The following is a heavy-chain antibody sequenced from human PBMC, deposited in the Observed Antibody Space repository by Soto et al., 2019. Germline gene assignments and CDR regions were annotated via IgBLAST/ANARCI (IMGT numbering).Heavy chain of an antibody. CDR3: AILYQVYTTEQ. D-gene: IGHD2-8*01. V-gene: IGHV5-51*01. CDR1: GYTFSDYW. J-gene: IGHJ1*01. Sequence: GESLEISCKASGYTFSDYWIGWVRQTPGRGLEWMGIIFPFDSDTKYSPSYQSRVTVSADSSITTAYLQWRSLRASDSALYYCAILYQVYTTEQWGEGTLVTVSA. CDR2: IFPFDSDT.